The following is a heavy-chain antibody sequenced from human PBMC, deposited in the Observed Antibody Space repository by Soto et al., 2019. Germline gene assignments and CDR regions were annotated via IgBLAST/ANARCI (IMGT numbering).Heavy chain of an antibody. D-gene: IGHD2-8*01. CDR2: ISTYNGNT. Sequence: QVQLVQSGAEVKKPGASVKVSCKASGYTFTTYDISWVRQAPGQGLEWMGRISTYNGNTNYPQSPQGKPTNTKDTSQTTAFMELRGLRSDDTAVYYCARDPYHVLMVNTPNLYGMDVWGQGTTVTVSS. CDR3: ARDPYHVLMVNTPNLYGMDV. V-gene: IGHV1-18*01. J-gene: IGHJ6*02. CDR1: GYTFTTYD.